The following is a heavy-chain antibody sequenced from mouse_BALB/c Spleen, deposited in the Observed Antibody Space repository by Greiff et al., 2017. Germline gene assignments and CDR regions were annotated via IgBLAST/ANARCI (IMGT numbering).Heavy chain of an antibody. D-gene: IGHD2-3*01. Sequence: EVQLVESGGGLVKPGGSLKLSCAASGFAFSSYDMSWVRQTPEKRLEWVAYISSGGGSTYYPDTVKGRFTISRDNAKNTLYLQMSSLKSEDTAMYYCARGRYDGENAMDYWGQGTSVTVSS. CDR2: ISSGGGST. J-gene: IGHJ4*01. CDR3: ARGRYDGENAMDY. V-gene: IGHV5-12-1*01. CDR1: GFAFSSYD.